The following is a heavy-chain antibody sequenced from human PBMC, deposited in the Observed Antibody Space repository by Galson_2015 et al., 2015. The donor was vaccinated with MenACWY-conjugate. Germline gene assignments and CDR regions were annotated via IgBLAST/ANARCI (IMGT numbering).Heavy chain of an antibody. CDR2: ISGSGGST. D-gene: IGHD3-22*01. V-gene: IGHV3-23*01. Sequence: SLRLSCAASGFTFSSYAMSWVRQAPGKGLEWVSAISGSGGSTYYADSVKGRFTISRDNSKNTLYLQMNSLRAEDTAVYYCAKDGGYYDSSGYYFQYYFDYWGQGTLVTVSS. J-gene: IGHJ4*02. CDR3: AKDGGYYDSSGYYFQYYFDY. CDR1: GFTFSSYA.